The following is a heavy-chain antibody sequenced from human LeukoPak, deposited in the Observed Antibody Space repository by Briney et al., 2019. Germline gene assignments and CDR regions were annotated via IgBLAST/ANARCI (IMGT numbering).Heavy chain of an antibody. CDR3: ATSNPMGGFDS. J-gene: IGHJ4*02. D-gene: IGHD1-14*01. CDR2: IHSVGTS. V-gene: IGHV4-4*07. CDR1: GGSISSYY. Sequence: SETLSLTCSVSGGSISSYYWNWIRQSAGKGLEWIGHIHSVGTSSYNPSLKSRVTMSPDTSKSQFSLKLSSVTAADTAVFYCATSNPMGGFDSWGQGTLVTVSS.